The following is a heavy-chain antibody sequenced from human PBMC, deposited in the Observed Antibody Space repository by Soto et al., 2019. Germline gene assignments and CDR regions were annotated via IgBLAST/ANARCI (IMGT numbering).Heavy chain of an antibody. J-gene: IGHJ5*02. CDR1: GFTFSDYY. V-gene: IGHV3-11*06. CDR3: ARDLIAGAGP. CDR2: ISSSSSYT. Sequence: TGGSVRLSXAASGFTFSDYYMSWIRQAPGKGLEWVSYISSSSSYTNYADSVKGRFTISRDDAKNSLYLQMNSLRAEDTAAYYCARDLIAGAGPWGQGTLVTVSS. D-gene: IGHD6-19*01.